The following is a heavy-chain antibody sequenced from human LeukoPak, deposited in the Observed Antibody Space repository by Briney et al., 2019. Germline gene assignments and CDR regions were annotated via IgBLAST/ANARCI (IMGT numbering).Heavy chain of an antibody. V-gene: IGHV3-23*01. CDR2: ISGSGGST. J-gene: IGHJ4*02. Sequence: GGSLRLSCAASGFAFSIYAMSWVRQAPGKGLEWVSRISGSGGSTYDADSVKGRFTISRDNSKNTLYLQMNSLRAEDTAVYYCANRESTGILDCWGQGTLVAVSS. CDR3: ANRESTGILDC. D-gene: IGHD5-18*01. CDR1: GFAFSIYA.